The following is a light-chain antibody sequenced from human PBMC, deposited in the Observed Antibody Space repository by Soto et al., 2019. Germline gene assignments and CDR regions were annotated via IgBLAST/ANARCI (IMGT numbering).Light chain of an antibody. CDR2: EVS. CDR3: SSYACSRLYV. CDR1: SSDVGGYNY. J-gene: IGLJ1*01. Sequence: SALTQPPSASGSSGQSVTISCTGTSSDVGGYNYVSWYQQHSGKAPKLMIYEVSKRPSGVPDRFSGSKSGNTASLTVSGLQAEHDAHHYYSSYACSRLYVFGTGTKVTVL. V-gene: IGLV2-8*01.